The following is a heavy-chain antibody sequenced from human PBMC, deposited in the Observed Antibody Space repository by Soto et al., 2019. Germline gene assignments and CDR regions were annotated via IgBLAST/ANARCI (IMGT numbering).Heavy chain of an antibody. J-gene: IGHJ2*01. CDR2: INDDGSRT. CDR1: GFTLSNFW. V-gene: IGHV3-74*01. Sequence: GGSLRLSCAASGFTLSNFWMHWVRQVPGKGLVWVSRINDDGSRTKYADSVEGRLTISRDTAKNTLYLQMDSLRVEDTAVYYCVRDHHDYDFWSGNPRGYFDLWGRGTLVTVSS. D-gene: IGHD3-3*01. CDR3: VRDHHDYDFWSGNPRGYFDL.